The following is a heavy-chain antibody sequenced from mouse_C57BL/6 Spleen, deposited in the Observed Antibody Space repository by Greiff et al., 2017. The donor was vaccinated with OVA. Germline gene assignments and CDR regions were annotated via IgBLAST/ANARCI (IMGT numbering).Heavy chain of an antibody. CDR3: ARQLGQFDY. CDR2: ISGGGGNT. V-gene: IGHV5-9*01. Sequence: EVKLQESGGGLVKPGGSLKLSCAASGFTFSSYTMSWVRQTPEKRLEWVATISGGGGNTYYPDSVKGRFTISRDNAKNTLYRQMSSLRSEDTALYYCARQLGQFDYWGQGTTLTVSS. D-gene: IGHD4-1*01. J-gene: IGHJ2*01. CDR1: GFTFSSYT.